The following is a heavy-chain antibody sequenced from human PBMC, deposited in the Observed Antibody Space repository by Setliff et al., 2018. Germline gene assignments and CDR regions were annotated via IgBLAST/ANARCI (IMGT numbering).Heavy chain of an antibody. CDR3: ARILGYCSGGSCYVPY. V-gene: IGHV4-39*07. J-gene: IGHJ4*02. Sequence: PSETLSLTCTVSGGSISSSNYYWGWVRQPPGKGLEWIGNIYYGGSAYYNPSLKMRVTISVDTSKNQFSLKLSSATAADTAMYYCARILGYCSGGSCYVPYWGQGMLVTVSS. CDR2: IYYGGSA. D-gene: IGHD2-15*01. CDR1: GGSISSSNYY.